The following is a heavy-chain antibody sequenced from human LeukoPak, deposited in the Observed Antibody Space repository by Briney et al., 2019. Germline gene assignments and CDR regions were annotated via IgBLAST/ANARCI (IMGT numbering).Heavy chain of an antibody. CDR2: INSDGSST. Sequence: GGSLRLSCAASGFTFSSYWMHWVRQAPGKGLVWVSRINSDGSSTSYADSVKGRFTISRDNAKNTLYLQMNSLRAEDTAVYYCARAVGYCSSTSCYGKYYYYYMDVWGKGTTVTVSS. J-gene: IGHJ6*03. D-gene: IGHD2-2*01. V-gene: IGHV3-74*01. CDR3: ARAVGYCSSTSCYGKYYYYYMDV. CDR1: GFTFSSYW.